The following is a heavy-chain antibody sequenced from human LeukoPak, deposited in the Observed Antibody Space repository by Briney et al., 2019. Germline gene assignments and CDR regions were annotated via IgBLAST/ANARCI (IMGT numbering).Heavy chain of an antibody. Sequence: GGSLRLSCAASGFTFDDYAMHWVRQAPGKGLVWVSRINSDGSNTSYADSVKGRITISRDNAKNTLYLQMNSLRAEDTGIYYCARGQWFSYYYYMDVWGKGTTVTVSS. D-gene: IGHD3-22*01. J-gene: IGHJ6*03. CDR2: INSDGSNT. CDR1: GFTFDDYA. V-gene: IGHV3-74*01. CDR3: ARGQWFSYYYYMDV.